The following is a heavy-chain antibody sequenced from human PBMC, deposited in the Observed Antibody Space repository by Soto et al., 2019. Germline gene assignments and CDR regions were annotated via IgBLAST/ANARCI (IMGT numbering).Heavy chain of an antibody. CDR2: ISGSGGNT. D-gene: IGHD6-19*01. J-gene: IGHJ4*02. CDR3: AKSHKSGWPGAFDY. V-gene: IGHV3-23*01. Sequence: GGSLRLSCAASGFTFSSYAMSWVRQAPGKGLEWVSGISGSGGNTYYADSVKGRFTISRDNSKNTLHLHMNSLRGDDTAVYYCAKSHKSGWPGAFDYWGQGTLVTVSS. CDR1: GFTFSSYA.